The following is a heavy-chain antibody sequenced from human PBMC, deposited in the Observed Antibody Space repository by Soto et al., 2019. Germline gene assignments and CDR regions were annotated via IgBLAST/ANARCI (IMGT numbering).Heavy chain of an antibody. V-gene: IGHV3-33*01. CDR2: IWYDGSNK. J-gene: IGHJ4*02. D-gene: IGHD3-9*01. CDR1: GFTFSSYG. Sequence: GGSLRLSCAASGFTFSSYGMHWVRQAPGKGLEWVAVIWYDGSNKYYADSVKGRFTISRDNSKNTLYLQMNSLRAEDTAVYYCARVFSDDILTGYPDYWGQGTLVTVSS. CDR3: ARVFSDDILTGYPDY.